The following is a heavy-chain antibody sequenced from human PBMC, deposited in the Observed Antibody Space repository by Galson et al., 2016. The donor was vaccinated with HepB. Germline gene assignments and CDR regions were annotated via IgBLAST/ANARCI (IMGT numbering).Heavy chain of an antibody. D-gene: IGHD3-22*01. J-gene: IGHJ4*02. CDR1: GASLRSGGYY. CDR2: IYDSGNT. CDR3: ARDSYFFESSGFHY. V-gene: IGHV4-31*03. Sequence: TLSLTCTVSGASLRSGGYYWTWIRQVPGKGLEWLGYIYDSGNTDYNPSLTSRVSISLDTSKNQFSLKLTSVTAAGTAVYYCARDSYFFESSGFHYWGQGTLVTVSS.